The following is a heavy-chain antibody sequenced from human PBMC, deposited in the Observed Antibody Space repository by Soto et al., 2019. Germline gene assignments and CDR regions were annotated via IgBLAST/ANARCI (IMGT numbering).Heavy chain of an antibody. CDR3: GKEGGADAYFATWLAP. V-gene: IGHV1-69*15. Sequence: QVHLVQSGAEVKKPGSSVNVSCKASGGTFSNYAITWVRQAPGQGLEWVGRIIPIFGTTNVAQKFQGRVTKTADESPPTAYRDLGGLRFNDPAVYYCGKEGGADAYFATWLAPWGKEPLAPVPS. CDR2: IIPIFGTT. J-gene: IGHJ5*02. CDR1: GGTFSNYA. D-gene: IGHD1-26*01.